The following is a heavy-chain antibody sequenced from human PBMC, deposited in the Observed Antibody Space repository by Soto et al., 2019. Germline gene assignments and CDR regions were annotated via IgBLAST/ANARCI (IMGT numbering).Heavy chain of an antibody. CDR2: ISAYNGNT. CDR1: GDTFASFG. CDR3: ARDQESITDRILQY. D-gene: IGHD3-10*01. V-gene: IGHV1-18*01. J-gene: IGHJ4*02. Sequence: ASVKVSCKASGDTFASFGFSWLRQAPGQGLEWLGWISAYNGNTHYAQKVRDRVTLTTDTSTNTAYMELRSLTSDDTAVYYCARDQESITDRILQYWGQGTRVTVSS.